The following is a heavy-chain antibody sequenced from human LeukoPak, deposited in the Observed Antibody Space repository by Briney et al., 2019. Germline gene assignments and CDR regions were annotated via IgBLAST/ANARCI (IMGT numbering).Heavy chain of an antibody. J-gene: IGHJ3*02. CDR1: GGSISSFY. D-gene: IGHD3-22*01. Sequence: SETLSLTCAVSGGSISSFYWSWIRQSPGKGLEWIGYTHYSGSTNYNPSLKGRVTISVDTSKKQFSLKVNSVTAADTAVYYCARSYDSSGYFAFHIWGQGTMVTVSS. CDR2: THYSGST. CDR3: ARSYDSSGYFAFHI. V-gene: IGHV4-59*08.